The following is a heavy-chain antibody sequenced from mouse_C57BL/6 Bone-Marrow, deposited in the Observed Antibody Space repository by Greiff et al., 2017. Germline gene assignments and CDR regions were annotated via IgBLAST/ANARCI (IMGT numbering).Heavy chain of an antibody. Sequence: VQLQQSGAELVKPGASVKISCKASGYAFSSYWMNWVKQRPGKGLEWIGQIYPGDGDTNYNGKFKGKATLTADKSSSTAYMQLSSLTSEDSAVYFCARLEYYGLFDYWGQGTTLTVSS. D-gene: IGHD1-2*01. CDR2: IYPGDGDT. V-gene: IGHV1-80*01. J-gene: IGHJ2*01. CDR3: ARLEYYGLFDY. CDR1: GYAFSSYW.